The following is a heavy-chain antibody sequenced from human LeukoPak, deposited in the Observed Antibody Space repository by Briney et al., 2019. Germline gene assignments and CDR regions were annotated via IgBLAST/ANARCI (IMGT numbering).Heavy chain of an antibody. CDR3: ARDSSEFRSLIPH. CDR2: IIPMFGTA. D-gene: IGHD2-21*01. CDR1: GYTFTSYD. V-gene: IGHV1-69*13. J-gene: IGHJ1*01. Sequence: SVKVSCKASGYTFTSYDINWVRQATGQGLEWMGGIIPMFGTAKYAQKFQGRVTITADESTSTAYMELRSLRFEDTAVYYCARDSSEFRSLIPHWGQGTLVTVSS.